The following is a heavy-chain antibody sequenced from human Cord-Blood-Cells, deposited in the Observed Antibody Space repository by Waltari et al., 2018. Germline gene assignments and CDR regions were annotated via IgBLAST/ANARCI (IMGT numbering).Heavy chain of an antibody. CDR3: ARVFAMSYDSSGYYFDY. Sequence: QVQLQQWGAGLLKPSETLSLTCAVDGGSFSGSYWSWIRQPPGKGLEWIGEINHSGSTNYNPSLKSRVTISVDTSKNQFSLKLSSVTAADTAVYYCARVFAMSYDSSGYYFDYWGQGTLVTVSS. CDR2: INHSGST. CDR1: GGSFSGSY. J-gene: IGHJ4*02. D-gene: IGHD3-22*01. V-gene: IGHV4-34*01.